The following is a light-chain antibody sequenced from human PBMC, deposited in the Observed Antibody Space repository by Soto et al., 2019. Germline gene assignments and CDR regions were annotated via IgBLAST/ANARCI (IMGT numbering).Light chain of an antibody. CDR2: GAS. J-gene: IGKJ1*01. CDR1: QTVSNN. V-gene: IGKV3-15*01. Sequence: EIVMTQSPATLSVSPGERATLSCRASQTVSNNLAWYQQKPGQAPGLLIFGASTRATGVPARFSGSGSGTEFTLTISSLQSEDFALYYCQQYNYWPRTFGQGTKVDIK. CDR3: QQYNYWPRT.